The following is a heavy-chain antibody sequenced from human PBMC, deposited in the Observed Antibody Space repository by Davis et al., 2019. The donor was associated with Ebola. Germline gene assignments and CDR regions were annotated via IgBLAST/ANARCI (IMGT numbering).Heavy chain of an antibody. D-gene: IGHD3-10*01. J-gene: IGHJ6*02. Sequence: PSETLSLTCAVYGGSFSGYYWSWIRQPPGKGLEWIGEINHSGSTNYNPSLKSRVTISVDTSKNQFSLKLSSVTAADTAVYYCARGRVGRGSGSVGSGYYYGMDVWGQGTTVTVSS. CDR3: ARGRVGRGSGSVGSGYYYGMDV. CDR2: INHSGST. V-gene: IGHV4-34*01. CDR1: GGSFSGYY.